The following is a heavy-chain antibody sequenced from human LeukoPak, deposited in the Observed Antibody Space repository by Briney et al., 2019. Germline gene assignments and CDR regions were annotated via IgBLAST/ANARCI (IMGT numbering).Heavy chain of an antibody. CDR1: GGSFSGNY. Sequence: PSETLSLTCAVSGGSFSGNYWTWIRQPPGKGLEWVGEFTHVGETNYNPSLKNRVSISVDTSENQFSLRLTSLTAADTAVYYCARGNRQLAYYGSGSRLPFDSWGQGTLVTVSS. V-gene: IGHV4-34*01. D-gene: IGHD3-10*01. CDR2: FTHVGET. CDR3: ARGNRQLAYYGSGSRLPFDS. J-gene: IGHJ4*02.